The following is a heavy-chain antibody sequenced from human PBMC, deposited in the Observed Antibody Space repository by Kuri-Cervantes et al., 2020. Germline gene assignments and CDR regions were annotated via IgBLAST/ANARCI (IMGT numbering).Heavy chain of an antibody. CDR3: ARTRPHVDY. J-gene: IGHJ4*02. Sequence: GSLRLSCAVSGYSVSSGYYWGWIRQPPGKGLEWIGSIYHSGSTYYNPSLKSRVTISVDTSKNQFSLKLSSVTAADTAVYYCARTRPHVDYWGQGTLVTVS. V-gene: IGHV4-38-2*01. CDR1: GYSVSSGYY. CDR2: IYHSGST.